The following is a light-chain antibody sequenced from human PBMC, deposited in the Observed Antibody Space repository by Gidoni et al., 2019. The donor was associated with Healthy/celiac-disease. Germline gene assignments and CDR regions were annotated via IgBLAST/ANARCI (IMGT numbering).Light chain of an antibody. CDR2: AAS. CDR1: QSISSY. Sequence: DIQMTQSPSSLSASVGDRVTITCRASQSISSYLNWYQQKPGKAPKLLIYAASSLQSGVPSRFSGSVSGTDFTLTISSLQPEDFATYYCQQSYSTLITFGQXTRLEIK. CDR3: QQSYSTLIT. V-gene: IGKV1-39*01. J-gene: IGKJ5*01.